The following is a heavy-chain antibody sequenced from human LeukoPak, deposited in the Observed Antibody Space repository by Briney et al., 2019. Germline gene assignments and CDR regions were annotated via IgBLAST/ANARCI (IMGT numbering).Heavy chain of an antibody. CDR3: ARPQTQNIGFGELLYGSLDY. J-gene: IGHJ4*02. V-gene: IGHV1-69*01. CDR2: IIPIFGTA. D-gene: IGHD3-10*01. Sequence: GSSVKVSCKASGGTFSSYAISWVRQAPGQGLEWMGGIIPIFGTANYAQKFQGRVTITADESTSTAYMELSSLRSGDTAVYYCARPQTQNIGFGELLYGSLDYWGQGTLVTVSS. CDR1: GGTFSSYA.